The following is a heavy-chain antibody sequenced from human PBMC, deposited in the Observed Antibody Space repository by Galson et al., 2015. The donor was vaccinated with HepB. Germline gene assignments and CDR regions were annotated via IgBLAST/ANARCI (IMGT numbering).Heavy chain of an antibody. J-gene: IGHJ4*02. D-gene: IGHD3-10*01. CDR2: IFSNGNT. CDR1: GGSISSYY. V-gene: IGHV4-59*08. Sequence: QVQLQQSGPGLVNPSETLSLTCTVSGGSISSYYWGWIRQPPGKGLEWIGYIFSNGNTNYNPALRSRVTISLDTSKNQFSLKLTSVTAADTAVYYCASNGGYGSGSYYPFEYWGQGSLVPVSS. CDR3: ASNGGYGSGSYYPFEY.